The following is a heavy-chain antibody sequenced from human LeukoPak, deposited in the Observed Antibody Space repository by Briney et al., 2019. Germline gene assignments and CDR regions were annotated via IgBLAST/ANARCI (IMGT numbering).Heavy chain of an antibody. J-gene: IGHJ4*02. CDR2: ISSSSSYI. CDR3: ARDGITGTSAN. Sequence: PGGSLRPSCAASGFTFSSYSMNWVRQAPGKGLEWVSSISSSSSYIYYADSVKGRFTISRDNAKNSLYPQMNSLRAEDTAVYYCARDGITGTSANWGQGTLVTVSS. CDR1: GFTFSSYS. V-gene: IGHV3-21*01. D-gene: IGHD1-7*01.